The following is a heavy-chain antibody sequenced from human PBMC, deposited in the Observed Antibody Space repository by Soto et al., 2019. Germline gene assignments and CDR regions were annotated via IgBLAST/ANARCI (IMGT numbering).Heavy chain of an antibody. CDR2: IKSKTDGGTT. V-gene: IGHV3-15*01. Sequence: EVQLVESGGGLVKPGGSLRLSCAASGFTFSNAWMIWVRQPPGKGLEWVGRIKSKTDGGTTDYAAPVKGRFSISRDDSKTMLYLQMNRLKTEDTAVYYCTTVVGPKFDYWGQGTLVTVSS. J-gene: IGHJ4*02. CDR3: TTVVGPKFDY. D-gene: IGHD1-26*01. CDR1: GFTFSNAW.